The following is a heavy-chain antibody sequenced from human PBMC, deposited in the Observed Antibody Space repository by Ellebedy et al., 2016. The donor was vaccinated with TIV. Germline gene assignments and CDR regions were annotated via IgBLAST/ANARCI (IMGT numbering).Heavy chain of an antibody. CDR2: FGPDDTKP. J-gene: IGHJ4*02. CDR3: TSTPPKADYETGADYWRFEN. V-gene: IGHV1-24*01. Sequence: AASVKVSCKVSGYSLSDLFVHWVRQAPGVGLEWMGGFGPDDTKPIYARKFQDRVAVTEDKSTDTAYLEVSSLTSQDTAVYFCTSTPPKADYETGADYWRFENWGQGTLVTVSS. D-gene: IGHD3-16*01. CDR1: GYSLSDLF.